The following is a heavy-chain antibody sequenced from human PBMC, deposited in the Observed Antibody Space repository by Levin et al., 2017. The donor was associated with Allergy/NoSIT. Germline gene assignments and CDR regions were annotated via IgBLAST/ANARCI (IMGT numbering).Heavy chain of an antibody. V-gene: IGHV3-11*01. CDR2: ISSSGSTI. CDR3: ARDIRSDWYFDL. CDR1: GFTFSDYY. J-gene: IGHJ2*01. Sequence: SCAASGFTFSDYYMSWIRQAPGKGLEWVSYISSSGSTIYYADSVKGRFTISRDNAKNSLYLQMNSLRAEDTAVYYCARDIRSDWYFDLWGRGTLVTVSS.